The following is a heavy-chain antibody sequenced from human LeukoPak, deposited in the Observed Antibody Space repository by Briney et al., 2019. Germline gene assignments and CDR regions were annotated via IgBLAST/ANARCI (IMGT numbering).Heavy chain of an antibody. Sequence: GGSLRLSCAASGFTFSSYGMHWVRQAPGKGLEWVAFIRYDGSNKYYADSVKGRFTISRDNSKNTLYLQMDSLRAEDTAVYYCAKDPRDHSYGWSWRYFDYWGQGTLVTVSS. J-gene: IGHJ4*02. CDR3: AKDPRDHSYGWSWRYFDY. D-gene: IGHD5-18*01. CDR2: IRYDGSNK. V-gene: IGHV3-30*02. CDR1: GFTFSSYG.